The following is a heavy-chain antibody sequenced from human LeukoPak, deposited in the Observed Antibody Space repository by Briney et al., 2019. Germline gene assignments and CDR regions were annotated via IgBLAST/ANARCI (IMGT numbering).Heavy chain of an antibody. D-gene: IGHD3-3*01. V-gene: IGHV4-59*08. CDR2: IKYSETT. CDR3: ATHRYSEWSRAFDI. J-gene: IGHJ3*02. CDR1: GGSVRSHY. Sequence: PSETLSLTCTVSGGSVRSHYWTWIRQPPGKGLEWIGCIKYSETTNYNPSVKSRVTISVDTSKNQFSLKLSAVTAADTAVYYCATHRYSEWSRAFDIWGQGTMVTVSS.